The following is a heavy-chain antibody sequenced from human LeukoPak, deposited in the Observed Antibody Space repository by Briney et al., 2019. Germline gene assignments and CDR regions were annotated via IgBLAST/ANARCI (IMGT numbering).Heavy chain of an antibody. CDR2: ISGGGDIT. V-gene: IGHV3-23*01. Sequence: GGSLRLSCAASGFNFANHAMSWVRQTPGKGLEWVSAISGGGDITYYADSVTGRFTISRDNAKNTLYVQMNSLRAEDTAVYYCARVRSGSSAGNYGMDVWGQGTTVTVSS. D-gene: IGHD1-26*01. CDR1: GFNFANHA. CDR3: ARVRSGSSAGNYGMDV. J-gene: IGHJ6*02.